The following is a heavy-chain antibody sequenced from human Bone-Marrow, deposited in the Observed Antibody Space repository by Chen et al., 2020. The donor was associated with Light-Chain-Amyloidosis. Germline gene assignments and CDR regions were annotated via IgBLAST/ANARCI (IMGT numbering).Heavy chain of an antibody. J-gene: IGHJ3*02. CDR3: AATRWELLRNAFNI. CDR1: GFTFHTYS. D-gene: IGHD1-26*01. Sequence: EVQLVESGGGLVKPGGSLRLSCAASGFTFHTYSMNWVRQAPGKGLEWFSSISSRSSYTYYADSVQGRFTISRDNTKNSLFLQMSSLRADDTAVYYCAATRWELLRNAFNIWGQGAMVTVSS. CDR2: ISSRSSYT. V-gene: IGHV3-21*06.